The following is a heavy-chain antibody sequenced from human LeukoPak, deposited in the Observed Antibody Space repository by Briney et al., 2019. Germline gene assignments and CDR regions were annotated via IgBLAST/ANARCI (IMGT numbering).Heavy chain of an antibody. V-gene: IGHV3-33*06. CDR2: IWYDGGQR. Sequence: GGSLRLSCAASGFTFSSFGMHWVRQAPGKGLECLAVIWYDGGQRYHADSVKGRFTISRDNSKNTLYLQMNSLRAEDTAVYCCAKGRVILTAMVPLDYWGQGTLVTVSS. CDR3: AKGRVILTAMVPLDY. J-gene: IGHJ4*02. D-gene: IGHD5-18*01. CDR1: GFTFSSFG.